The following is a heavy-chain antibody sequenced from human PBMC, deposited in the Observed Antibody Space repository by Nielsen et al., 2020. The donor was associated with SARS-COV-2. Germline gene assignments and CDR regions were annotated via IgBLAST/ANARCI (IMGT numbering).Heavy chain of an antibody. J-gene: IGHJ4*02. Sequence: GESLKISCAASGFSFSGYGMSWVRQAPGKGLEWVSGISGSGDTTYYADSVKGRFTISRDNSKKTLYLHMNSLRAEDTAVYYCTTEDDYFDYGDYFFDYWGQGTLVTVSS. CDR2: ISGSGDTT. CDR3: TTEDDYFDYGDYFFDY. V-gene: IGHV3-23*01. D-gene: IGHD4-17*01. CDR1: GFSFSGYG.